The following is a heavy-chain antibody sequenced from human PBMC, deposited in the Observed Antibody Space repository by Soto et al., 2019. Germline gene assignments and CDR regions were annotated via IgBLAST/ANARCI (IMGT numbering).Heavy chain of an antibody. CDR3: ARVYDTDYGMDV. CDR1: GGSISSGGYY. V-gene: IGHV4-31*03. Sequence: SETLSLTCTVSGGSISSGGYYWSWIRQHPGKGLEWIGYIYYSGSTYYNPSLKSRVTISVDTSKNQFSLKLSSVTAADTAVYYCARVYDTDYGMDVWGQGTTGTVS. CDR2: IYYSGST. D-gene: IGHD3-16*01. J-gene: IGHJ6*02.